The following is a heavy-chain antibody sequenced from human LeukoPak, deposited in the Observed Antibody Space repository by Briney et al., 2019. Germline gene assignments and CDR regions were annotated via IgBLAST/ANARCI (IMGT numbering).Heavy chain of an antibody. CDR2: IYTSGST. CDR1: GGSISSGSYY. CDR3: ARRVSAFFYGMDV. J-gene: IGHJ6*02. D-gene: IGHD2-21*01. Sequence: SQTLSLTCTVSGGSISSGSYYWSWIRQPAGKGLEWIGRIYTSGSTNYNPSLKSRVSISVDTSKNQLSLKLSSVTAADTAVYYCARRVSAFFYGMDVWGQGTTVTVSS. V-gene: IGHV4-61*02.